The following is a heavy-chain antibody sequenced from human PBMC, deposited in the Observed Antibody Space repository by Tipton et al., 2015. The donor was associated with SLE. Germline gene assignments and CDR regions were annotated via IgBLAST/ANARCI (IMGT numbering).Heavy chain of an antibody. Sequence: VQLVQSGAEVKKPGATVKISCKVSGYTFTDYYMHWVQQAPGKGLEWMGLVDPEDGEIRYAEKFQGRLTITADTPTETAYMELSSLRSEDTAVYYCARDRGGSYWSGAFDIWGQGTMVTVSS. V-gene: IGHV1-69-2*01. CDR3: ARDRGGSYWSGAFDI. CDR1: GYTFTDYY. D-gene: IGHD1-26*01. J-gene: IGHJ3*02. CDR2: VDPEDGEI.